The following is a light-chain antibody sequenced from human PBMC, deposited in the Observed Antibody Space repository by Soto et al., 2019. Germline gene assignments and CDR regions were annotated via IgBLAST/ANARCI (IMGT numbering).Light chain of an antibody. Sequence: QSVLTQPPSASGTPGQRVTISCSGSSSNIGSNYVYWYQQLPGTAPKLLIYRNNQRPSGVPDRFSGSKSGTSASLAISGLRSEDEADYSCAAWDDSLSARAYVFGTGTKLTVL. V-gene: IGLV1-47*01. J-gene: IGLJ1*01. CDR2: RNN. CDR3: AAWDDSLSARAYV. CDR1: SSNIGSNY.